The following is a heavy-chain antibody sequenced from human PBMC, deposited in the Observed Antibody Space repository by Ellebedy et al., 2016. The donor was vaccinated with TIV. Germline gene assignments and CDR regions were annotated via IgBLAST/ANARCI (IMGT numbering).Heavy chain of an antibody. CDR2: IYYSGST. V-gene: IGHV4-39*01. J-gene: IGHJ4*02. D-gene: IGHD6-19*01. Sequence: SETLSLTXTVSGGSISSSSYYWGWIRQPPGKGLEWIGSIYYSGSTYYNPSLKSRVTISVDTSKNQFSLKLSSVTAADTAVYYCASYNSGWYLLLGTQQSLQFDYWGQGTLVTVSS. CDR3: ASYNSGWYLLLGTQQSLQFDY. CDR1: GGSISSSSYY.